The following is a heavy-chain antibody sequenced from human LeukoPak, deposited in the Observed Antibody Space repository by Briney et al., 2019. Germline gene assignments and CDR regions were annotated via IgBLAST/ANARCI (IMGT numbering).Heavy chain of an antibody. CDR1: GFTVSSNY. J-gene: IGHJ4*02. V-gene: IGHV3-66*02. Sequence: GGSLRLSCAASGFTVSSNYMNWVRQAPGKGLEWVSVIYSGGSTYYADSVKSRFTISRDNSKNTLYLQMNSLRAEDTAVYYCARDQSGFLEWPFWGQGTLVTVSS. CDR2: IYSGGST. CDR3: ARDQSGFLEWPF. D-gene: IGHD3-3*01.